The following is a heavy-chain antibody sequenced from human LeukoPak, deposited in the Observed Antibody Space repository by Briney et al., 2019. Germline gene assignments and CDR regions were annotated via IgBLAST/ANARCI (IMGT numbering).Heavy chain of an antibody. D-gene: IGHD3-10*01. Sequence: VASVKVSCKASGYTFTAYYLHWVRQAPGQGLEWMGWIHPNSGGTNYAQNFQGRVSMTTDTSISTVYMELSRLRSDDTAVYYCARDYYGSGTYYKDYWGQGTLVTVPS. CDR2: IHPNSGGT. CDR1: GYTFTAYY. CDR3: ARDYYGSGTYYKDY. V-gene: IGHV1-2*02. J-gene: IGHJ4*02.